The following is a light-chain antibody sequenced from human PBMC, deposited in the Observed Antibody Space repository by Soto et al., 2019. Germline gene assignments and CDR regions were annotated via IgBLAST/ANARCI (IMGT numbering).Light chain of an antibody. V-gene: IGLV2-14*01. J-gene: IGLJ3*02. Sequence: QFALTQPASVSGSPGQSITISCTGTSSDVGGYNFVSWYQQHPGKAPKLMNYDVSRRPSGVSNRFSSSKSGNTASLTIYGLQDDDEGDHYCSSYASSSTVVFGEGTKHTVL. CDR3: SSYASSSTVV. CDR1: SSDVGGYNF. CDR2: DVS.